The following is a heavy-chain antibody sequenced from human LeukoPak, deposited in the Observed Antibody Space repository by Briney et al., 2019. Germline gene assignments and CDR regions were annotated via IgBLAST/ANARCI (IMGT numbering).Heavy chain of an antibody. V-gene: IGHV1-2*04. Sequence: GSVRVSCKASGYTFTGYYMHWVRQAPGQGLEWLGWINPKSGGTSYAQKFQGWVTMTRDTSISTAYMELSRLRSDDTAVYYCARSHGSGSYFGAFDIWGQGTMVTVSS. D-gene: IGHD3-10*01. J-gene: IGHJ3*02. CDR2: INPKSGGT. CDR3: ARSHGSGSYFGAFDI. CDR1: GYTFTGYY.